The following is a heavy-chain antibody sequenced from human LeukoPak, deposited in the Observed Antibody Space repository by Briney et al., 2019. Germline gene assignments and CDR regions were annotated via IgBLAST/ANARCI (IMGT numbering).Heavy chain of an antibody. CDR2: LWSDASNT. CDR3: ARDTGGSGDGYPIDY. J-gene: IGHJ4*02. Sequence: PGRSLRLSCVASGFRLSSNGMHWVRQAPGKGLELVAVLWSDASNTYYADSVRGRFTISRDNAKNSLYLQMNSLRDEDTAVYYCARDTGGSGDGYPIDYWGQGTLVTVSS. V-gene: IGHV3-33*01. CDR1: GFRLSSNG. D-gene: IGHD5-24*01.